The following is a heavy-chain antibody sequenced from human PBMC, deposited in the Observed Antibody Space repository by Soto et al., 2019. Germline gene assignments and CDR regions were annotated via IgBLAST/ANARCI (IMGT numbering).Heavy chain of an antibody. CDR1: GFTFSSYG. Sequence: GGSLRLSCAASGFTFSSYGMHWVRQAPGKGLEWVAVIWYDGSNKYYADSVKGRFTISRDNSKNTLYLQMNSLRAEDTAVYYCARGWGDDYGDYEGDYWGQGTLVTVSS. V-gene: IGHV3-33*01. J-gene: IGHJ4*02. CDR2: IWYDGSNK. D-gene: IGHD4-17*01. CDR3: ARGWGDDYGDYEGDY.